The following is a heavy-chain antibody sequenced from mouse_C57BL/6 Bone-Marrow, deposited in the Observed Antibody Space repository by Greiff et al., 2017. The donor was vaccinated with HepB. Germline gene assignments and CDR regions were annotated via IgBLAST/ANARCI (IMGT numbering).Heavy chain of an antibody. V-gene: IGHV1-22*01. J-gene: IGHJ1*03. D-gene: IGHD1-1*01. CDR2: INPNNGGT. Sequence: EVKLMESGPELVKPGASVKMSCKASGYTFTDYNMHWVKQSHGKSLEWIGYINPNNGGTSYNQKFKGKATLTVNKSSSTAYMELRSLTSEDSAVYYCARSRSTHWYFDVWGTGTTVTVSS. CDR3: ARSRSTHWYFDV. CDR1: GYTFTDYN.